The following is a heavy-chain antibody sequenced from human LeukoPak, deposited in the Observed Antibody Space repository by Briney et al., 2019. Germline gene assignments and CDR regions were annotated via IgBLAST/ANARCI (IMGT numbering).Heavy chain of an antibody. CDR2: IKSKTDGGTT. J-gene: IGHJ4*02. V-gene: IGHV3-15*01. CDR3: ARESLYTGSSR. CDR1: GFTFSNAW. D-gene: IGHD1-26*01. Sequence: GGSLRLSCAASGFTFSNAWMSWVRQAPGKGLEWVGRIKSKTDGGTTDYAAPVKGRFTISRDDSKNTLYLQMNSLRAEDTVVYYCARESLYTGSSRWGQGTLVTVSS.